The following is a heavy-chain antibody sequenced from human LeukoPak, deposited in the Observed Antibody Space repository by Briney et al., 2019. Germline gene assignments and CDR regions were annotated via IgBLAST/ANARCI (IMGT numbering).Heavy chain of an antibody. V-gene: IGHV3-30*02. CDR1: GFTFSSYG. Sequence: PGGSLRPSCAASGFTFSSYGMHWVRQAPGKGLEGVAFIGYDGRSKYYADSVKGRFTISRDNSKNTLFMQMNSLRIEDTAVYYCAKDQDLYCSGDTCYSTLDCWGQGTLVTVSS. CDR3: AKDQDLYCSGDTCYSTLDC. D-gene: IGHD2-15*01. CDR2: IGYDGRSK. J-gene: IGHJ4*02.